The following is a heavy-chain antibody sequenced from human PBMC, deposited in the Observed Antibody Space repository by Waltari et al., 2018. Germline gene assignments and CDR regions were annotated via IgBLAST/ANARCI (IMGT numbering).Heavy chain of an antibody. CDR3: AHTLHLLGHCSGGSCYSPAFDI. CDR1: GFSLSTSGVG. CDR2: IYWNDDK. D-gene: IGHD2-15*01. V-gene: IGHV2-5*01. J-gene: IGHJ3*02. Sequence: QITLKESGPTLVKPTQTLTLTCTFSGFSLSTSGVGVGWIRQPPGKALEWLALIYWNDDKRYSPLLKSRLTITKDTSKNQVVLTMTNMDPVDTATYYCAHTLHLLGHCSGGSCYSPAFDIWGQGTMVTVSS.